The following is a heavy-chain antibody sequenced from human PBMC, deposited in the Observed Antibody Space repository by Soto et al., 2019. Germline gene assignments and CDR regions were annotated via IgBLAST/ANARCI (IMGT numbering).Heavy chain of an antibody. J-gene: IGHJ4*02. CDR2: IYHSGNT. CDR3: ARARITVSGTIVDS. D-gene: IGHD6-19*01. Sequence: QVQLQESGPRLVKPSETLSLTCDVSGDSVSRGFYWGWIRQPPGKGLEWIGSIYHSGNTYSNPSLKSRLTGSTDTSNNQFSLKLNSVTAADTAVYFCARARITVSGTIVDSWGQGTLVSVSS. V-gene: IGHV4-38-2*01. CDR1: GDSVSRGFY.